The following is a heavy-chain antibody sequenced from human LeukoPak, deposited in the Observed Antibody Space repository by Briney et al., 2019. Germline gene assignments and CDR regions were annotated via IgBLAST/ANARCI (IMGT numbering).Heavy chain of an antibody. Sequence: GGSLRLSCAASGFTFSSNWMHWVRQTPGKGLVWVSRINSDGSSTSYADSVKGRFTISRDNAKNSLYLQMNSLRAEDTAVYYCARERWLRYYMDVWGKGTTVTVSS. CDR3: ARERWLRYYMDV. D-gene: IGHD5-12*01. CDR1: GFTFSSNW. J-gene: IGHJ6*03. V-gene: IGHV3-74*01. CDR2: INSDGSST.